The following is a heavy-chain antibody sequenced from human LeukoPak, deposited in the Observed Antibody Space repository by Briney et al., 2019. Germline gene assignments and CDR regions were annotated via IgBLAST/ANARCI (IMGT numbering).Heavy chain of an antibody. D-gene: IGHD6-19*01. CDR3: ALREYSSGSDY. V-gene: IGHV1-46*01. CDR1: GYTFTSYA. Sequence: ASVKVSCKASGYTFTSYAMHWVRQAPGQRLEWMGIINPSGGSTSYAQKFQGRVTMTRDTSTSTVYMELSSLRSEDTAVYYCALREYSSGSDYWGQGTLVTVSS. J-gene: IGHJ4*02. CDR2: INPSGGST.